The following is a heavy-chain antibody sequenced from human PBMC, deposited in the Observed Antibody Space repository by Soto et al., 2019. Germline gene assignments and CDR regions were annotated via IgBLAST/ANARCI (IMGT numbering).Heavy chain of an antibody. CDR3: ARDHMTTVTSVWFDP. Sequence: EVQLVESGGGLVKPGGSLRLSCAASGFTFSSYSMNWVRQAPGKGLEWVSSISSSSSYIYYADSVKGRFTISRDNAKNSLYLQMNSLRAEDTAVYYCARDHMTTVTSVWFDPWGQGTLVTVSS. V-gene: IGHV3-21*01. J-gene: IGHJ5*02. D-gene: IGHD4-17*01. CDR2: ISSSSSYI. CDR1: GFTFSSYS.